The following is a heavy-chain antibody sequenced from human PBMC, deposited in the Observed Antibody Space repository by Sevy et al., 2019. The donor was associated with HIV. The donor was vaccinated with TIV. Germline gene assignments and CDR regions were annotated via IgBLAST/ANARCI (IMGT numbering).Heavy chain of an antibody. J-gene: IGHJ4*02. CDR2: ISYSGTT. D-gene: IGHD6-6*01. Sequence: SETLSLTCTVSGGSINNYYWSWIRQSPGKGLEWIGYISYSGTTNYNPSLKSRVTISVDTSKNQFSLKLSSVTAADTAVYYCARLRFWSSSSGSTHYFDYWGQGTLVTVSS. CDR3: ARLRFWSSSSGSTHYFDY. V-gene: IGHV4-59*08. CDR1: GGSINNYY.